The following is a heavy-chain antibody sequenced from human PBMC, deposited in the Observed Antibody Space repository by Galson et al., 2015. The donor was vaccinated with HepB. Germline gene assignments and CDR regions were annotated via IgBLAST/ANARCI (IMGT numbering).Heavy chain of an antibody. CDR3: AKDPRSYYESSGYYYGFRFDH. J-gene: IGHJ5*02. CDR1: GFTFSDYA. V-gene: IGHV3-23*01. Sequence: SLRLSCAASGFTFSDYAMSWVRQAPGKGLPWVSSISGSGGNTYYAASVTGRFTISRDNSKNTVSLQMDSLRAEDTAVYFCAKDPRSYYESSGYYYGFRFDHWGQGTLVTVSS. CDR2: ISGSGGNT. D-gene: IGHD3-22*01.